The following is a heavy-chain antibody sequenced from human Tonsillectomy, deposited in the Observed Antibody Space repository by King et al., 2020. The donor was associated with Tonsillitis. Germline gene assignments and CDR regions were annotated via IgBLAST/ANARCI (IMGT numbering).Heavy chain of an antibody. D-gene: IGHD2-15*01. CDR2: LRFDGSNK. V-gene: IGHV3-30*02. Sequence: VQLVESGGGVVQPGGSLRLSCAASGFTFSKNGMHWVRQAPGKGLEWVAFLRFDGSNKYYADSVKGRFPIYRGNSKNTLYSQMNSMRTEDTAGYYCAKEREYCSGGSCSYYYDYGMDVWGQGTTVTVSS. J-gene: IGHJ6*02. CDR1: GFTFSKNG. CDR3: AKEREYCSGGSCSYYYDYGMDV.